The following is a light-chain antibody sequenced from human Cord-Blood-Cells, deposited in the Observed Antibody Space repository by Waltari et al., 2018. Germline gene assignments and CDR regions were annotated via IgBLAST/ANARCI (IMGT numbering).Light chain of an antibody. Sequence: QSALTQPASASASPGQSLTISCTGTSSDVGSYNLVSWYQQHPGKAPKLMIYEGSKRPSGVSNRFSGSKSGNTASLTISGLQAEDEADYYCCSYAVSSTWVFGGGTKLTVL. CDR2: EGS. V-gene: IGLV2-23*01. CDR3: CSYAVSSTWV. J-gene: IGLJ3*02. CDR1: SSDVGSYNL.